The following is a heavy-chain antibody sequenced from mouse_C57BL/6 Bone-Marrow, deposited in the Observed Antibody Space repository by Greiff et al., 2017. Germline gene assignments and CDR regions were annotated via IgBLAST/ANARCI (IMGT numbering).Heavy chain of an antibody. CDR1: GFNIKDYY. D-gene: IGHD3-3*01. CDR3: ARQRDGDFDY. V-gene: IGHV14-2*01. J-gene: IGHJ2*01. Sequence: EVQLQQSGAELVKPGASVKLSCTASGFNIKDYYMHWVKQRTEQGLEWIGRIDPEDGETKYATKFQGKATITADTSSNTAYLQLSSLTSEDTAVYYCARQRDGDFDYWGQGTTLTVSS. CDR2: IDPEDGET.